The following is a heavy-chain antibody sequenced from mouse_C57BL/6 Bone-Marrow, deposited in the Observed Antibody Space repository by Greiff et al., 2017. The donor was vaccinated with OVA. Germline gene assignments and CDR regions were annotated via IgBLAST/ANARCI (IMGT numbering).Heavy chain of an antibody. J-gene: IGHJ3*01. D-gene: IGHD2-2*01. CDR2: FYPGSGSI. CDR3: ARHALYGYDGGWFAY. V-gene: IGHV1-62-2*01. Sequence: LVESGAELVKPGASVKLSCKASGYTFTEYTIHWVKQRSGQGLEWIGWFYPGSGSIKYNEKFKDKATLTADKSSSTVYMELSRLTSEDSAVYFCARHALYGYDGGWFAYWGQGTLVTVSA. CDR1: GYTFTEYT.